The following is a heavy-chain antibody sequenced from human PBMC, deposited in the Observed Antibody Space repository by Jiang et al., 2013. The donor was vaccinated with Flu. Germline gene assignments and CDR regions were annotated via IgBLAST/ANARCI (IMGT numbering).Heavy chain of an antibody. CDR2: ISYDGSNK. CDR3: ARDGSSGWYGWFDP. CDR1: GFTFSSYA. V-gene: IGHV3-30-3*01. J-gene: IGHJ5*02. D-gene: IGHD6-19*01. Sequence: RLSCAASGFTFSSYAMHWVRQAPGKGLEWVAVISYDGSNKYYADSVKGRFTISRDNSKNTLYLQMNSLRAEDTAVYYCARDGSSGWYGWFDPWGQGTLVTVSS.